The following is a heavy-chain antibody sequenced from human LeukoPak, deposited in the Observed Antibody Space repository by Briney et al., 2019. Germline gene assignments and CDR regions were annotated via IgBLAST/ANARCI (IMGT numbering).Heavy chain of an antibody. CDR3: ARAWAAAGRSSFDY. V-gene: IGHV1-18*01. D-gene: IGHD6-13*01. J-gene: IGHJ4*02. CDR2: ISAYNGNT. Sequence: ASVKVSCKASGYTFSTYAISWVRQAPGQGLEWMGWISAYNGNTNYAQKFQGRVTMTTDTSTSTAYMELSSLRSEDTAVYYCARAWAAAGRSSFDYWGQGTLVTVSS. CDR1: GYTFSTYA.